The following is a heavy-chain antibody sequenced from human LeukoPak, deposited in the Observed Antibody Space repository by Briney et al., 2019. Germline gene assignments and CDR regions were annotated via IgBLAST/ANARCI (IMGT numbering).Heavy chain of an antibody. CDR2: INHSGST. Sequence: SETLSLTCTVSGASISSYYWSWIRQPPGKGLEWIGEINHSGSTNYNPSLKSRVTISVDTSKNQFSLKLSSVTAADTAVYYCARDGDSSGYYGSDYYYYMDVWGKGTTVTISS. V-gene: IGHV4-34*01. D-gene: IGHD3-22*01. CDR3: ARDGDSSGYYGSDYYYYMDV. CDR1: GASISSYY. J-gene: IGHJ6*03.